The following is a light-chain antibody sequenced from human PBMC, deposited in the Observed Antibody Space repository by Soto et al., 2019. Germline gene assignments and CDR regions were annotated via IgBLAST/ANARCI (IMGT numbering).Light chain of an antibody. V-gene: IGKV1-5*01. Sequence: IQMSQSPSTVSASVGDRVTITCRASQSVRSWLAWYQQKPGRAPKFLIYDASSLESGVPSRFSGSGSGTEFTLTISNLQPDDFATYYCQQYDNYPLTFGGVTKVDIK. CDR3: QQYDNYPLT. CDR2: DAS. CDR1: QSVRSW. J-gene: IGKJ4*01.